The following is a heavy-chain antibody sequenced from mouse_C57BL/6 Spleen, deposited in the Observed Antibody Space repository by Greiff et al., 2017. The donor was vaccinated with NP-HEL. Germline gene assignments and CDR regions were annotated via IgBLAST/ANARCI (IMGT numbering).Heavy chain of an antibody. CDR3: ARCGSSVSYYAMDY. J-gene: IGHJ4*01. Sequence: DVMLVESGGGLVKPGGSLKLSCAASGFTFSDYGMHWVRQAPEKGLEWVAYISSGSSTIYYADTVKGRFTISRDNAKNTLFLQMTSLRSEDTAMYYCARCGSSVSYYAMDYWGQGTSVTVSS. V-gene: IGHV5-17*01. CDR1: GFTFSDYG. CDR2: ISSGSSTI. D-gene: IGHD1-1*01.